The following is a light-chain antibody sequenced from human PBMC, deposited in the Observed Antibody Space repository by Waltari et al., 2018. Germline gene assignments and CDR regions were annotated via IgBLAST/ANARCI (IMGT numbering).Light chain of an antibody. CDR2: GKD. Sequence: SSELTQDPAVSVALGQTVRFTCQGDSLRTSYASWYQLKPGQAPAVVISGKDKRPSGIPDRISGYSSGTTTSWTITGAQAEDEADYYCSSRNGRANEVVFAGGTKVTVL. V-gene: IGLV3-19*01. CDR3: SSRNGRANEVV. J-gene: IGLJ3*02. CDR1: SLRTSY.